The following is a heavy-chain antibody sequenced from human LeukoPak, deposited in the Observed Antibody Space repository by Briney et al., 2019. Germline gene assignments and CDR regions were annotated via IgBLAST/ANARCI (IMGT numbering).Heavy chain of an antibody. D-gene: IGHD3-10*01. CDR2: IIAIFGTA. J-gene: IGHJ6*02. V-gene: IGHV1-69*13. CDR1: GGTFSSYA. Sequence: AASVKVSCKASGGTFSSYAISWGRHAPEQGLGWMGGIIAIFGTANYAQKFQSRGSITAEESTSPAYMELSSLRSEDTAVYYCARDPYYYGSGSLYGMDVWGQGTTVTVSS. CDR3: ARDPYYYGSGSLYGMDV.